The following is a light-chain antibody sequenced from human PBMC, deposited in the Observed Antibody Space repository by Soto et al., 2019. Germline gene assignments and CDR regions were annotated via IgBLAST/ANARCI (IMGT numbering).Light chain of an antibody. CDR1: QNIDNH. CDR2: AAS. CDR3: QEYNKWPSWT. V-gene: IGKV3D-15*01. J-gene: IGKJ1*01. Sequence: IVMTQSQATLSLSPGERATLSCRASQNIDNHLAWYQQIPGQAPRLLMYAASTRATGIPARFSGSGSGTEFTLTISSLQSEDFAVYYCQEYNKWPSWTFGRGTKVDIK.